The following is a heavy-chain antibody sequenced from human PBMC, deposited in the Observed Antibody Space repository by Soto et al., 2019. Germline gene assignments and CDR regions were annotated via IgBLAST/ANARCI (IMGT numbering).Heavy chain of an antibody. CDR2: ISYDGSNK. V-gene: IGHV3-30-3*01. CDR3: AREVLFGGSFGALDAFDI. J-gene: IGHJ3*02. CDR1: GFTFSSYA. D-gene: IGHD3-10*02. Sequence: LRLSCAASGFTFSSYAMHWVRQAPGKGLEWVAVISYDGSNKYYADSVKGRFTISRDNSKNTLYLQMNSLRAEDTAVYYCAREVLFGGSFGALDAFDIWGQGTMVTVSS.